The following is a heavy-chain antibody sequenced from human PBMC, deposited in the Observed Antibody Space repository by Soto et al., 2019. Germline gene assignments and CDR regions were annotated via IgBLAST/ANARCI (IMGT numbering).Heavy chain of an antibody. D-gene: IGHD6-19*01. J-gene: IGHJ6*02. CDR1: GGSFSGYY. CDR2: INHSGST. Sequence: SETLSLTCAVYGGSFSGYYWSWIRQPPGKGLEWIGEINHSGSTNYNPSLKSRVTISVDTSRNQFSLKLSSVTAADTAVYYCARVGWNYDMDVWGQGTTVTVSS. V-gene: IGHV4-34*01. CDR3: ARVGWNYDMDV.